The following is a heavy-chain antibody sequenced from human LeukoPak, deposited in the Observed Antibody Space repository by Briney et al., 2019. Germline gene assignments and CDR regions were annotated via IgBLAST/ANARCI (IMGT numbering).Heavy chain of an antibody. CDR1: GFTFSSYG. D-gene: IGHD1-20*01. Sequence: GGSLRLSCAASGFTFSSYGMHWVRQAPGKGLEWVAFIRYDGSNKYYADSVKGRFTISRDNSKNTLYLQMDSLKTEDTAVYYCTTARITGTTGSRGYDAFDIWGQGTMVTVSS. CDR2: IRYDGSNK. V-gene: IGHV3-30*02. J-gene: IGHJ3*02. CDR3: TTARITGTTGSRGYDAFDI.